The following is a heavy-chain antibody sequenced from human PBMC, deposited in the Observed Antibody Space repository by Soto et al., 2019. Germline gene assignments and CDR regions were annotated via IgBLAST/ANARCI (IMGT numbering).Heavy chain of an antibody. CDR2: ISWNSGSI. CDR3: AKGFQGAVAAHGAFDI. D-gene: IGHD6-19*01. V-gene: IGHV3-9*01. CDR1: GFTFDDYA. J-gene: IGHJ3*02. Sequence: GGSLRLSCAASGFTFDDYAMHWVRQAPGKGLEWVSGISWNSGSIGYADSVKGRFTISRDNAKNSLYLQMNSLRAEDTALYYCAKGFQGAVAAHGAFDIWGQGTMVTVSS.